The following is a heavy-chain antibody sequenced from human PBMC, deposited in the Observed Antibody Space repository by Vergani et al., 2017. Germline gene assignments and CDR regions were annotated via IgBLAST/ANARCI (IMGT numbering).Heavy chain of an antibody. J-gene: IGHJ2*01. CDR1: GGSFSGYY. D-gene: IGHD2-8*01. Sequence: QVQLQQWGAGLLKPSETLSLTCAVYGGSFSGYYWSWIRQPPGKGLEWIGEINHSGSTNNNPSLKSRVTISVDTYKNQFSLKLSSVTAAATAVYYCSGGAVLARLRYFDIWGRGTLVTVSS. V-gene: IGHV4-34*01. CDR3: SGGAVLARLRYFDI. CDR2: INHSGST.